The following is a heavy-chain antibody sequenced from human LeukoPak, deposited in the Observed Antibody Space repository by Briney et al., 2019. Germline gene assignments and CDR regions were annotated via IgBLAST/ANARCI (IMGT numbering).Heavy chain of an antibody. J-gene: IGHJ6*04. CDR1: GFTFGDYA. Sequence: PGGSLRLSCTASGFTFGDYAMSWVRQAPGKGLEWVGFTRSKAYGGTTEYAASVKGRFTISRDDSKSIAYLQMNSLKTEDTAVYYCTRVRIAVAGWYYYGMDVWGKGTTVTVSS. D-gene: IGHD6-19*01. CDR3: TRVRIAVAGWYYYGMDV. CDR2: TRSKAYGGTT. V-gene: IGHV3-49*04.